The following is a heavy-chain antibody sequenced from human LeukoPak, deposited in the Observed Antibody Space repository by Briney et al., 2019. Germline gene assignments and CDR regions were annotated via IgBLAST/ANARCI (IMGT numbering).Heavy chain of an antibody. CDR1: GYTFTGYY. CDR2: INPNSGGT. Sequence: ASVKVSCKASGYTFTGYYMHWVRQAPGQGLEWMGWINPNSGGTNYAQKFQGRVTMTRDTSISTAYMELSRLRSDDTAAYYCARDYRSSWYPYYYYYMDVWGKGTTVTVSS. J-gene: IGHJ6*03. V-gene: IGHV1-2*02. CDR3: ARDYRSSWYPYYYYYMDV. D-gene: IGHD6-13*01.